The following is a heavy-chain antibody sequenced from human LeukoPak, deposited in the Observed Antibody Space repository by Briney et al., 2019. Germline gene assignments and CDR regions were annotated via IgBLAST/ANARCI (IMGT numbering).Heavy chain of an antibody. V-gene: IGHV3-30*19. CDR3: ARDPGYCSSTSCPVAAFDI. D-gene: IGHD2-2*01. J-gene: IGHJ3*02. Sequence: GGSLRLSCAASGFTFSSYGMHWVRQPPGKGREWVAIISYDGTNKYYADSVKGRFAISRDNSKNTLYLQMNSLRAEDTAVFYCARDPGYCSSTSCPVAAFDIWGQGTMVTVSS. CDR2: ISYDGTNK. CDR1: GFTFSSYG.